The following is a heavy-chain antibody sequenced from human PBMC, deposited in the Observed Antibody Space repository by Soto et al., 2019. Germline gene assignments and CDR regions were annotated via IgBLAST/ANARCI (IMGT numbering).Heavy chain of an antibody. CDR3: ARGTGGGGAIFGMLIGNSSNYYIDV. J-gene: IGHJ6*03. V-gene: IGHV1-8*01. Sequence: GASVKVSCKASGYTFTSYDINWVRQAPGQGLEWMGWINPNSGNTGYAQKVQGRVTMTRNTSISTAYMELSSLGPEDTAVYYCARGTGGGGAIFGMLIGNSSNYYIDVWGKGTTVTVSS. CDR2: INPNSGNT. CDR1: GYTFTSYD. D-gene: IGHD3-3*01.